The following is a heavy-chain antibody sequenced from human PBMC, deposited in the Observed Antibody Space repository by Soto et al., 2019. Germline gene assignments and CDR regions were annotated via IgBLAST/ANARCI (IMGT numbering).Heavy chain of an antibody. J-gene: IGHJ3*02. V-gene: IGHV3-9*01. CDR3: AKSYDFWSGYLDAFDI. CDR2: ISWNSGSI. D-gene: IGHD3-3*01. Sequence: GGSLRLSCAASGFTFDEYAMHWVRQAPGKGLEWVSGISWNSGSIGYADSVKGRFTISRDNAKNSLYLQMNSLRAEDTALYYCAKSYDFWSGYLDAFDIWGQGTMVTVSS. CDR1: GFTFDEYA.